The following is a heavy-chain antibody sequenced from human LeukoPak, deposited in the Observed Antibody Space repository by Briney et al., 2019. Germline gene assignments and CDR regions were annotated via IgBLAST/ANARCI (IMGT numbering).Heavy chain of an antibody. V-gene: IGHV3-74*01. CDR3: ARGRYSGSISEQWW. J-gene: IGHJ4*02. D-gene: IGHD5-12*01. Sequence: AGSLRLSCAASGFTFSRYWMHWVRQAPRKRLVWVSRINSDGSTTNYADSVKGRFTISRANAENSLYLQMTSLRAENTAVNNFARGRYSGSISEQWWWGEGSQVTVSS. CDR1: GFTFSRYW. CDR2: INSDGSTT.